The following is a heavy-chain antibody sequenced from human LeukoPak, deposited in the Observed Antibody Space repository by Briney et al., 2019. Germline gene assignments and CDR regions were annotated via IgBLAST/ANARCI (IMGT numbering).Heavy chain of an antibody. D-gene: IGHD5-18*01. Sequence: SETLSLTCTVSGGSISSHYWSWIRQPPGKGLEWIGYIYYSGSTNYNPSLKSRVTISVDTSKNQFSLKLSSVTAADTAVYYCARESNSRHGNWFDPWGQGTLVTVSS. V-gene: IGHV4-59*11. CDR2: IYYSGST. CDR1: GGSISSHY. CDR3: ARESNSRHGNWFDP. J-gene: IGHJ5*02.